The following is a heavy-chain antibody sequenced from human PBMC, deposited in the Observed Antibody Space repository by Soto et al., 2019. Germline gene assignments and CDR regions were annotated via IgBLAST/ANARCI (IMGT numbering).Heavy chain of an antibody. D-gene: IGHD1-26*01. Sequence: GGSLRLSCAASGFRFRTRAMSWVRQAPGKGLEWVASIRPGGDSTYYADSVKGRFAVSRDNSNVTLYLQMDSLRVEDTAIYYCTTHEEGAPWAGGFDSWGQGPLVTVS. CDR2: IRPGGDST. V-gene: IGHV3-23*01. CDR3: TTHEEGAPWAGGFDS. J-gene: IGHJ5*01. CDR1: GFRFRTRA.